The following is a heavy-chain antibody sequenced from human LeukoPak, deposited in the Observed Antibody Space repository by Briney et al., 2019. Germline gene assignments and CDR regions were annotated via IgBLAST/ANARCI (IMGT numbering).Heavy chain of an antibody. Sequence: PSQTLSLTCTVSGGSISSYYWSWIRQPPGKGLEWIGYIYYSGSTNYNPSLKSRVTISADTSKNQFSLKLSSVTAADTAVYHCARRGYSNGFYYFDYWGQGTLVTVSS. CDR3: ARRGYSNGFYYFDY. D-gene: IGHD3-22*01. V-gene: IGHV4-59*01. CDR1: GGSISSYY. CDR2: IYYSGST. J-gene: IGHJ4*02.